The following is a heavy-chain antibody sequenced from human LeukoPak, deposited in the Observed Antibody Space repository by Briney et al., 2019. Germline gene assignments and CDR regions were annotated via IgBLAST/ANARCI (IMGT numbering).Heavy chain of an antibody. Sequence: TTGGPLRLSCAASGFTFSDYTMNWVRLAPGKGLEWVSSISGSSNYIYYADSVKGRFTISRDNAKNSLYLQMNSLRAEDTAVYYCARDGTYSNREKDYWGQGTLVTVSS. D-gene: IGHD4-11*01. CDR3: ARDGTYSNREKDY. CDR2: ISGSSNYI. V-gene: IGHV3-21*01. J-gene: IGHJ4*02. CDR1: GFTFSDYT.